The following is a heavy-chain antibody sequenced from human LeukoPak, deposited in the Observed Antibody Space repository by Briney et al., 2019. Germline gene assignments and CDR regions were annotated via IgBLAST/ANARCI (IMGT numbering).Heavy chain of an antibody. CDR3: AAESTTVTYDAFDI. V-gene: IGHV1-58*02. J-gene: IGHJ3*02. D-gene: IGHD4-17*01. CDR2: IVVGSGNT. Sequence: ASVKVSCKASGYTFTSSAMQWVRQARGQRLEWIGWIVVGSGNTNYAQKFQERVTITRDMSTSTAYMELSSLRSEDTAVYYCAAESTTVTYDAFDIWGQGTMVTVSS. CDR1: GYTFTSSA.